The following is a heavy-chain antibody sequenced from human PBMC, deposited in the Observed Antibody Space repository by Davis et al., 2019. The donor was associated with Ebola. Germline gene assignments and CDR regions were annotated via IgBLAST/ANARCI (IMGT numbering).Heavy chain of an antibody. CDR2: IYYSGST. Sequence: ESLKISCAASGFSFSSYWMSWVRQAPGKGLEWIGSIYYSGSTNYNPSLKSRLTISVDTSKNQFSLKLSSVTAADTAVYYCARFLGVVISNAFDIWGQGTMVTVSS. CDR1: GFSFSSYW. CDR3: ARFLGVVISNAFDI. V-gene: IGHV4-59*08. J-gene: IGHJ3*02. D-gene: IGHD3-3*01.